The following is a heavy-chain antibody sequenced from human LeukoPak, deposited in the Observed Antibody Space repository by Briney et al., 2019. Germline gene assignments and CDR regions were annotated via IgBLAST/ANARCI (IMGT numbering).Heavy chain of an antibody. CDR1: GGSISSYY. CDR2: INHSGST. CDR3: ATRLRDRGFDP. Sequence: SETLSLTCTVSGGSISSYYWSWIRQPPGKGLEWIGEINHSGSTNYNPSLKSRVTISVDTSKNQFSLNLSSVTAADTAVYYCATRLRDRGFDPWGQGTLVTVSS. J-gene: IGHJ5*02. V-gene: IGHV4-34*01. D-gene: IGHD3-16*01.